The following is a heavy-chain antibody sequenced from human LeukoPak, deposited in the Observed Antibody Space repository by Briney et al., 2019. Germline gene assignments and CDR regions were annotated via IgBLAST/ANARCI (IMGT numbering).Heavy chain of an antibody. J-gene: IGHJ4*02. D-gene: IGHD3-10*01. Sequence: ASVKVACKASGYTFTSYGISWVRQAPGQGLEWMGWISAYNGNTNYAQKLQGRVTITTDTSTSTAYMELRSLRSDDTALYYCARDQWSYYGSRSYYDLDYWGQGTLVTVSS. CDR3: ARDQWSYYGSRSYYDLDY. V-gene: IGHV1-18*01. CDR1: GYTFTSYG. CDR2: ISAYNGNT.